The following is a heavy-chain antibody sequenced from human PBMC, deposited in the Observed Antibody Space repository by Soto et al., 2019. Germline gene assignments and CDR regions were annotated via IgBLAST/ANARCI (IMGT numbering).Heavy chain of an antibody. CDR2: ISYDGSNK. CDR1: GFTFSSYG. V-gene: IGHV3-30*18. Sequence: GGSLRLSCAASGFTFSSYGMHWVRQAPGKGLEWVAVISYDGSNKYYADSVKGRFTISRDNSKNTLYLQMNSLRAEDTAVYYCAKDLRKFRAAALDFDYWGQGTLVTVSS. J-gene: IGHJ4*02. CDR3: AKDLRKFRAAALDFDY. D-gene: IGHD6-25*01.